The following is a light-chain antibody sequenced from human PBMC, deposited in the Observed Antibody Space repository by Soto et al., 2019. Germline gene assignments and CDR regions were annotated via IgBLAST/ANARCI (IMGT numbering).Light chain of an antibody. CDR3: RTWDSSLSAYV. CDR1: SSNIGNNY. J-gene: IGLJ1*01. CDR2: DNN. Sequence: QSVLTQPPSVSAAPGQKVTISCSGSSSNIGNNYVSWYQQLPGTAPRLLSYDNNKRPSGIPDRFSGSKSGTSATLGITGLQTGDEADYYCRTWDSSLSAYVFGTGTKVTVL. V-gene: IGLV1-51*01.